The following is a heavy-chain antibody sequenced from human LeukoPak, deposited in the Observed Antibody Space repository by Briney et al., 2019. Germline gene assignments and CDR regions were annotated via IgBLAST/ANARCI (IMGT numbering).Heavy chain of an antibody. CDR3: AREKAFDYYDSSGYRDNDAFDI. CDR2: INPNSGGT. V-gene: IGHV1-2*02. Sequence: ASVKVSCKASGYTFTGYYMHWVRQAPGQGLEWMGWINPNSGGTNYAQKFQGRVTMTRDTSISTAYMELSRLRSDDTAVYYCAREKAFDYYDSSGYRDNDAFDIWGQGTMVTVSS. J-gene: IGHJ3*02. CDR1: GYTFTGYY. D-gene: IGHD3-22*01.